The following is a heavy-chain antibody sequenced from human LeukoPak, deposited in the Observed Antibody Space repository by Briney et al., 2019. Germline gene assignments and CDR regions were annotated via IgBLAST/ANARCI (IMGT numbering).Heavy chain of an antibody. CDR1: GGSISSGGYS. D-gene: IGHD5-24*01. Sequence: SETLSLTCAVSGGSISSGGYSWSWIRQPPGKGLEWIGYIYHSGSTYYDPSLKSRVTISVDGSKNQFSLKLSSVTAADTAVYYCARGRDGYLDYWGQGTLVTVSS. V-gene: IGHV4-30-2*01. J-gene: IGHJ4*02. CDR2: IYHSGST. CDR3: ARGRDGYLDY.